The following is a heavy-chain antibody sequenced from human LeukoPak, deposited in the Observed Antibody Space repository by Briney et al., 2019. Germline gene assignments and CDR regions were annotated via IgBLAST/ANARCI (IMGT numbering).Heavy chain of an antibody. D-gene: IGHD3-22*01. V-gene: IGHV3-48*03. CDR1: GFTFSSYE. CDR3: ARELHYYDSSGYY. J-gene: IGHJ4*02. Sequence: GGSLRLSCAASGFTFSSYEMNWVRQAPGKGLEWVSYISSSGSTIYYADSVKGRFTISRDNAKNSLYLQMNSLRAEDTAVYYCARELHYYDSSGYYWGQGTLVTVSS. CDR2: ISSSGSTI.